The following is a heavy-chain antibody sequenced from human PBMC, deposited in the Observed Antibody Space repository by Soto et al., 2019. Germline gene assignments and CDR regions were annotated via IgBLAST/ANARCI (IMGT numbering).Heavy chain of an antibody. CDR3: ATSLGDSNGFDI. V-gene: IGHV3-23*01. CDR2: ISGSGGST. Sequence: GGSLRLSCAASGFTFSSYAMSWVRQAPGKGLEWVSIISGSGGSTYYADSVKGRFTISRDNSKNTLYLQMNSLRAEDTAVYYCATSLGDSNGFDIWGQGTMVTVSS. J-gene: IGHJ3*02. CDR1: GFTFSSYA. D-gene: IGHD3-16*01.